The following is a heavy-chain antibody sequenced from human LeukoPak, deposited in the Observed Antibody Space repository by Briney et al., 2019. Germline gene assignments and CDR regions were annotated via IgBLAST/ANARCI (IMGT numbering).Heavy chain of an antibody. CDR2: IRYDKSNQ. D-gene: IGHD3-9*01. V-gene: IGHV3-30*02. J-gene: IGHJ4*02. Sequence: GGSLRLSCAASGFTFINYGMHWVRQAPGKGLEWVAFIRYDKSNQYYADSVKGRFTISRDNSKNTLYLQMNSLRAEDTAVYYCARAGEYYDILTGYYSTASIDYWGQGTLVTVSS. CDR3: ARAGEYYDILTGYYSTASIDY. CDR1: GFTFINYG.